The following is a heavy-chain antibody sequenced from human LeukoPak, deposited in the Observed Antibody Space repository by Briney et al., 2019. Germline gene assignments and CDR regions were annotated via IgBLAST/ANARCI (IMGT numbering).Heavy chain of an antibody. D-gene: IGHD5-12*01. CDR1: GYTFTSYD. V-gene: IGHV1-8*01. J-gene: IGHJ4*02. CDR2: MNPNSGNT. CDR3: ARGSTDSGYDFSRSKTYYFDY. Sequence: ASVKVSCKASGYTFTSYDINWVRQATGQGLEWMGWMNPNSGNTGYAQKFQGRVTMTRNTSISTAYMELSSLRSEDTAVYYCARGSTDSGYDFSRSKTYYFDYWGQGTLVTVSS.